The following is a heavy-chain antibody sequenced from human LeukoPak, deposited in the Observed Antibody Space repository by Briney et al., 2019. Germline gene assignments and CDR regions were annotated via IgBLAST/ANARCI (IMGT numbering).Heavy chain of an antibody. CDR3: ARSTMVRGAHYWFDP. Sequence: ASVKVSCKASGYNFTSFVISWARHAPVQGREWIGLISAYNGKTKYAQKLQGGVTMTTDPSTSTAYMELRSLRSDDTAVYYCARSTMVRGAHYWFDPWGQGTLVTVSS. CDR1: GYNFTSFV. J-gene: IGHJ5*02. D-gene: IGHD3-10*01. CDR2: ISAYNGKT. V-gene: IGHV1-18*01.